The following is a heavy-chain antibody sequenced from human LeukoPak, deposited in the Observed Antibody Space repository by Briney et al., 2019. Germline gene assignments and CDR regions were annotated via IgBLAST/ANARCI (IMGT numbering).Heavy chain of an antibody. CDR2: ISAYNGNT. D-gene: IGHD6-6*01. V-gene: IGHV1-18*01. CDR3: ARDLGARPGY. Sequence: ASVKVSCKASGYTFTSYGISWVRQAPGQGLEWMGWISAYNGNTNYAQKLQGRVTITADESTSTAYMELSSLRSEDTAVYYCARDLGARPGYWGQGTLVTVSS. J-gene: IGHJ4*02. CDR1: GYTFTSYG.